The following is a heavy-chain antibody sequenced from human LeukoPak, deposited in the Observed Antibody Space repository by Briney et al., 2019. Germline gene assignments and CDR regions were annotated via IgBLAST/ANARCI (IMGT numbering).Heavy chain of an antibody. D-gene: IGHD6-6*01. CDR1: GFTFSSYS. CDR2: ISSSSGYI. CDR3: ARDHIAARPGGDY. V-gene: IGHV3-21*01. Sequence: GGSLRLSCAASGFTFSSYSRNWVRQAPGKGLEWVSSISSSSGYIYYADSVRGRFTISRDNAKNSLYLQMNSLRAEDTAVYYCARDHIAARPGGDYWGQGTLVTVSS. J-gene: IGHJ4*02.